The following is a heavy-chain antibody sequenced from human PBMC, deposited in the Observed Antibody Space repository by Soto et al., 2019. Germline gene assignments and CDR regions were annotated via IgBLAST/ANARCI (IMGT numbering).Heavy chain of an antibody. CDR3: ARDSYGSGSYYNYYYYGMDV. CDR1: GFTVSSNY. J-gene: IGHJ6*02. CDR2: IYSGGST. V-gene: IGHV3-66*01. Sequence: PGGSLRLSCAASGFTVSSNYMSWVRQAPGKGLEWVSVIYSGGSTYYADSVKGRFTISRDNSKNTLYLQMNSLRAEDTAVYYCARDSYGSGSYYNYYYYGMDVWGQGTTVTVSS. D-gene: IGHD3-10*01.